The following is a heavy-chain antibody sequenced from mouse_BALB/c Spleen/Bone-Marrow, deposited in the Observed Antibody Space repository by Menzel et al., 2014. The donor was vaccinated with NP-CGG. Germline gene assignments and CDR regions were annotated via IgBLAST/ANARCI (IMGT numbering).Heavy chain of an antibody. V-gene: IGHV1-7*01. Sequence: VKPQQHGSELAKPGASVKMSCKASDYTFTSYWTHWVKQRPGQGLEWIGYINPSTTYSAYNQKFKDKATLTADKSSSTAYMQLSSLTSEDSAVYYCALYYRYDYFDYWGQGTTLTVSS. CDR3: ALYYRYDYFDY. CDR2: INPSTTYS. D-gene: IGHD2-14*01. J-gene: IGHJ2*01. CDR1: DYTFTSYW.